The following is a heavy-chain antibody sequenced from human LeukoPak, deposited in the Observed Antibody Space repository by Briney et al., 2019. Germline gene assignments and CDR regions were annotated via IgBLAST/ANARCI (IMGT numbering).Heavy chain of an antibody. J-gene: IGHJ4*02. CDR3: ARHGDSSVWYVAY. CDR2: IYYSGTT. CDR1: GGSISSYSYY. D-gene: IGHD6-19*01. Sequence: PSETLSLTCTVSGGSISSYSYYWGWIRQPPGKGLERIGSIYYSGTTYYNPSLKSRVTISVDTSNNQFSLRLSSVTAADTAVYYCARHGDSSVWYVAYWGQGTLVTVSS. V-gene: IGHV4-39*01.